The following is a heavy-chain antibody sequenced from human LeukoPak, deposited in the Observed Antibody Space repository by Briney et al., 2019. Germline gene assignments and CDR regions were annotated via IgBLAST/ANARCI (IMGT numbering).Heavy chain of an antibody. CDR3: AKRYCSGGSCYFRTFDY. D-gene: IGHD2-15*01. CDR1: GFTFSSYA. Sequence: GGSLRLSCAASGFTFSSYAMSWVRQAPGKGLEWVSAISGSGGSTYYADSVKGRFTISRDNSKNTLYLQMSSLRAEDTAVYYCAKRYCSGGSCYFRTFDYWGQGTLVTVSS. CDR2: ISGSGGST. J-gene: IGHJ4*02. V-gene: IGHV3-23*01.